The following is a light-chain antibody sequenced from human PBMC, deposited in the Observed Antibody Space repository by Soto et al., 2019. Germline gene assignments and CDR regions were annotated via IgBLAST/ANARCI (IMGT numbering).Light chain of an antibody. V-gene: IGLV2-8*01. CDR1: SSDVGGYNY. CDR3: SSYAGSQRV. CDR2: EVS. J-gene: IGLJ1*01. Sequence: QSALTQPPSASGSPGQSVTISCTGTSSDVGGYNYVSWYQQHPGKAPKLMISEVSKRPSGVPDRFSGSKSGNTASLTVSGLQAEDEADYYCSSYAGSQRVFGTGTQLTVL.